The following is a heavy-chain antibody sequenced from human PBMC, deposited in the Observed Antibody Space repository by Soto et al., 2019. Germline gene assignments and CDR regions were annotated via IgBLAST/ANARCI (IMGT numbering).Heavy chain of an antibody. Sequence: GGSLRLSSVVCAFTFSLYWTHWVRPDPRQSPFWVSRISADETTPNYAAPVRGRFTVSGETSRNTLYLQMNNLKPAATAISYCTRGPRAASSGTGAHWGQVTQVTFSS. D-gene: IGHD1-26*01. CDR2: ISADETTP. CDR1: AFTFSLYW. V-gene: IGHV3-74*01. J-gene: IGHJ4*02. CDR3: TRGPRAASSGTGAH.